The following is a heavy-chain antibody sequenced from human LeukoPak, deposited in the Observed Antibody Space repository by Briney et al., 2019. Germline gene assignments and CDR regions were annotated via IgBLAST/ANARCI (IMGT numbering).Heavy chain of an antibody. V-gene: IGHV3-23*01. J-gene: IGHJ4*02. CDR2: ISGSGGGT. D-gene: IGHD3-22*01. CDR3: AKQCGPYYDSSAYYSDY. CDR1: GFTFSSYA. Sequence: PGGSLRLSCAASGFTFSSYAMSWVRQAPGKGLEWVSIISGSGGGTYYADSVKGRFTISRDNSKNTLYFQMNSLRAEDTAVYYCAKQCGPYYDSSAYYSDYWGQGTLVTVSS.